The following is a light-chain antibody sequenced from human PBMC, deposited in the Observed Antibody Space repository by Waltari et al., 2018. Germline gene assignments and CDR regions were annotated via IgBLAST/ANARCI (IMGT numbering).Light chain of an antibody. CDR3: QQYNSYSLLT. CDR1: QSISNW. J-gene: IGKJ4*01. Sequence: DIQMTQSPSTLSASVGDRFTITCRASQSISNWLAWYQQKPGKAPKLLIYKASNLESGVPSRFSDSGSGTEFTLTISSLQPDDFATYYCQQYNSYSLLTFGGGTKVEIK. CDR2: KAS. V-gene: IGKV1-5*03.